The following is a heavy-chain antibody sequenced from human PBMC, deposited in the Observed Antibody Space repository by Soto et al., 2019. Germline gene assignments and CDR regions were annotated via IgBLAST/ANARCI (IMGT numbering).Heavy chain of an antibody. V-gene: IGHV4-31*11. CDR2: IYYSGST. CDR3: ARAAELYCSGGSCYSGKEYFQH. Sequence: SVTLSLTCAVSGGSISSGGYYWSWIRQHPGKGLEWIGYIYYSGSTYYNPSLKSRVTISVDTSKNQFSLKLSSVTAADTAVYYCARAAELYCSGGSCYSGKEYFQHWGQGTMVTVSS. CDR1: GGSISSGGYY. J-gene: IGHJ1*01. D-gene: IGHD2-15*01.